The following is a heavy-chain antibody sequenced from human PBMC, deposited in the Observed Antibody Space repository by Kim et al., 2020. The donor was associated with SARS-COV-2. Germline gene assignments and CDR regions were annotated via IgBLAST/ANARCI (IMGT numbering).Heavy chain of an antibody. CDR1: GFTFSSYG. CDR3: AKDYAVVPAAIAEAGGM. Sequence: GVSLRLSCAASGFTFSSYGMHWVRQAPGKGLEWVAVISYDGSKKYYADSVKGRFTISRDNAKNTLYLQMNSLRAEDTAVYYCAKDYAVVPAAIAEAGGM. J-gene: IGHJ6*01. D-gene: IGHD2-2*01. CDR2: ISYDGSKK. V-gene: IGHV3-30*18.